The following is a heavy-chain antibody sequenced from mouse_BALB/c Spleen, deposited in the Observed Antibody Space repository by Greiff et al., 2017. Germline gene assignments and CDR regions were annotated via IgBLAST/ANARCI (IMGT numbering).Heavy chain of an antibody. CDR1: GFTFSSYT. D-gene: IGHD2-10*01. CDR2: ISNGGGST. J-gene: IGHJ4*01. V-gene: IGHV5-12-2*01. CDR3: ARHASYYGNHYYAMDY. Sequence: EVKVVESGGGLVQPGGSLKLSCAASGFTFSSYTMSWVRQTPEKRLEWVAYISNGGGSTYYPDTVKGRFTISRDNAKNTLYLQMSSLKSEDTAMYYCARHASYYGNHYYAMDYWGQGTSVTVSS.